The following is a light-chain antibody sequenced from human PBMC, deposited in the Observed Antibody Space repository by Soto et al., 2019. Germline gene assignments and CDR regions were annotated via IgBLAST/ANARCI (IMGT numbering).Light chain of an antibody. CDR1: QRVSSY. J-gene: IGKJ5*01. Sequence: IGLTQSPATLSLSPGERATLSCRASQRVSSYLAWYQQKPGQAPRLLIYDASNRATGIPARFSGSGSGTDFTLTISSLEPEDFAVYYCQQRSNWPPITFGQGTRLELK. V-gene: IGKV3-11*01. CDR3: QQRSNWPPIT. CDR2: DAS.